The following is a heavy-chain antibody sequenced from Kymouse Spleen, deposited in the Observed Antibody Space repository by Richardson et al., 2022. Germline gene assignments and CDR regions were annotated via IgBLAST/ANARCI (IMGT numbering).Heavy chain of an antibody. D-gene: IGHD3-9*01. J-gene: IGHJ4*02. Sequence: EVQLVESGGGLVQPGGSLKLSCAASGFTFSGSAMHWVRQASGKGLEWVGRIRSKANSYATAYAASVKGRFTISRDDSKNTAYLQMNSLKTEDTAVYYCTRQVYYDILTGY*YWGQGTLVTVSS. V-gene: IGHV3-73*02. CDR3: TRQVYYDILTGY*Y. CDR1: GFTFSGSA. CDR2: IRSKANSYAT.